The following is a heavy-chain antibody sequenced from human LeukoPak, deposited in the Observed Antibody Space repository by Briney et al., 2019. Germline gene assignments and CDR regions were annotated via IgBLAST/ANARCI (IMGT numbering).Heavy chain of an antibody. V-gene: IGHV3-23*01. CDR1: GFTFSSYA. D-gene: IGHD3-22*01. CDR3: AKDHDSGGYGFDY. CDR2: ISGSGGST. J-gene: IGHJ4*02. Sequence: SGGSLRLSCAASGFTFSSYAMSWVRQAPGKGLEWVSAISGSGGSTYYADSVKGRFTISRDNSKNTLYLQMNSLRAEDTAVYYCAKDHDSGGYGFDYWGQGTLVTVSS.